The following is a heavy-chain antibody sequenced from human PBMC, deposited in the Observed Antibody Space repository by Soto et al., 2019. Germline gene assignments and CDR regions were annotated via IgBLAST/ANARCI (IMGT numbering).Heavy chain of an antibody. J-gene: IGHJ5*02. CDR3: ATSTYYDFWSGYLGFDP. V-gene: IGHV4-34*01. D-gene: IGHD3-3*01. CDR2: INHSGST. Sequence: SETLSLTCAVYGGSFSGYCWSWIRQPPGKGLEWIGEINHSGSTNYNPSLKSRVTISVDTSKNQFSLKLSSVTAADTAVYYCATSTYYDFWSGYLGFDPWGQGTLVTVSS. CDR1: GGSFSGYC.